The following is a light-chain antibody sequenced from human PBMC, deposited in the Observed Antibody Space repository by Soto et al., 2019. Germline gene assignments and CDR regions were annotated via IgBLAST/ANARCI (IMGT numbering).Light chain of an antibody. CDR2: ATS. Sequence: EIVMTQSPATLSVSPGERATLSCRASQSVDSTYLAWYQQKPDQSPRLLIYATSTRAAGIPDRFSGSGSGTDFTLTISGLEPEDFAVYYCQQYGTSLFTFGGGTKVDI. J-gene: IGKJ4*01. CDR1: QSVDSTY. V-gene: IGKV3-20*01. CDR3: QQYGTSLFT.